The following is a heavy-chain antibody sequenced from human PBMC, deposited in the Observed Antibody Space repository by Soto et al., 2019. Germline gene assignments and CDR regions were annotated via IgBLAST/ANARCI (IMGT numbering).Heavy chain of an antibody. CDR2: ISTSATST. D-gene: IGHD3-10*01. J-gene: IGHJ4*02. CDR3: ARDYFYGSGSYSSYYFDY. Sequence: GLSCAASGFTFSDYYMSWFRQAPGKGLAGVSYISTSATSTHYADSVKGRFTISRDDAKNSLYLQMNSLRAEDTAVYYCARDYFYGSGSYSSYYFDYWGQGTLVTVSS. V-gene: IGHV3-11*01. CDR1: GFTFSDYY.